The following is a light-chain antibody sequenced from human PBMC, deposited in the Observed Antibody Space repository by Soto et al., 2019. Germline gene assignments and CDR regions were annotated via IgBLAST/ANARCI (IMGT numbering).Light chain of an antibody. V-gene: IGKV3-20*01. CDR3: QQYGSSLWT. J-gene: IGKJ1*01. CDR1: QSVSSSS. Sequence: EIALTQSPGTLSLSPGERATLSCRASQSVSSSSLAWYQQKPGQAPRLLIYAASSRATGIPDRFNGSGSGTDFTLTISRLEPEDFAVYYCQQYGSSLWTFGQGTKVDIK. CDR2: AAS.